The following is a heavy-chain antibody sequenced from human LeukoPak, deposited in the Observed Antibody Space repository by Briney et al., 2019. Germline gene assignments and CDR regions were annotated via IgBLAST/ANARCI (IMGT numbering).Heavy chain of an antibody. D-gene: IGHD3-10*01. Sequence: GASVKVSCKASGYTFTSYGISWVRQAPGRGLEWMGWISAYNGNTDYAQKLQGRVTMTTDTFTSTAYMELRSLRSDDTAVYYCARADYYGSGSLPPYYYYGMDVWGQGTTVTVSS. V-gene: IGHV1-18*01. CDR3: ARADYYGSGSLPPYYYYGMDV. CDR1: GYTFTSYG. CDR2: ISAYNGNT. J-gene: IGHJ6*02.